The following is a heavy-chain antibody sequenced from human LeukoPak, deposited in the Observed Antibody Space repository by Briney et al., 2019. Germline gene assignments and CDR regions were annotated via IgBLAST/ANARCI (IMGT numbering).Heavy chain of an antibody. CDR2: IKPNSGGT. Sequence: VASVKVSCKASGYAFTGYYMHWVRQAPGQGLEWVGWIKPNSGGTNYAQKFQGRVTMTRDTSISTAYMELSRLRSDDTAVYYCARFNSALSWFDPWGQGTLVTVSS. J-gene: IGHJ5*02. D-gene: IGHD5-18*01. CDR3: ARFNSALSWFDP. V-gene: IGHV1-2*02. CDR1: GYAFTGYY.